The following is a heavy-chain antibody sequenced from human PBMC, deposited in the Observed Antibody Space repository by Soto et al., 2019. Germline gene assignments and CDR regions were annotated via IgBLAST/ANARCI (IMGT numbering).Heavy chain of an antibody. CDR3: VKDRGTGTTGFDWFDP. J-gene: IGHJ5*02. CDR1: GFTFSSYA. CDR2: ISSSGGST. V-gene: IGHV3-23*01. Sequence: EVQLLESGGGLVQPAGSLRLSCAASGFTFSSYAMSWVRQAPGKGLEWVSAISSSGGSTYYADSVKGRFTISRDNSKNTLYLQMNSLRADDTAVYYCVKDRGTGTTGFDWFDPWGQGTLVTVSS. D-gene: IGHD1-7*01.